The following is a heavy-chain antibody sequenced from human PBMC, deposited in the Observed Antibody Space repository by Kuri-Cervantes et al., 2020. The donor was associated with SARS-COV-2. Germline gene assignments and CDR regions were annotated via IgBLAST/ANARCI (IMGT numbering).Heavy chain of an antibody. CDR1: VFTFSSYA. CDR2: ISYDGSNN. D-gene: IGHD5-18*01. CDR3: AKDRIQLWEDDY. J-gene: IGHJ4*02. V-gene: IGHV3-30*07. Sequence: GESLKISCAASVFTFSSYAMHWVRQAPVKGLEWVAVISYDGSNNYYADSVKGRFTISRDNSKNTLYLQMNSLRAEDTAVYYCAKDRIQLWEDDYWGQGTLVTVSS.